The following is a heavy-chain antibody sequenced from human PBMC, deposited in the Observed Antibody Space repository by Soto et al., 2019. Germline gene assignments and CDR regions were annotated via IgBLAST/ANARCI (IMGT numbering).Heavy chain of an antibody. J-gene: IGHJ4*02. Sequence: GGSLRLSCAASGFTFSSYGMHWVRQAPGKGLGWVAVISYDGSNKYYADSVKGRFTISRDNSKNTLYLQMNSLRAEDTAVYYCAKGVVVVITPPFDYRGQATLVTVSS. CDR1: GFTFSSYG. CDR2: ISYDGSNK. D-gene: IGHD3-22*01. V-gene: IGHV3-30*18. CDR3: AKGVVVVITPPFDY.